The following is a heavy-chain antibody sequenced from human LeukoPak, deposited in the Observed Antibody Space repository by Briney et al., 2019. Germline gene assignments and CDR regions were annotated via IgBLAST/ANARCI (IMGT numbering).Heavy chain of an antibody. Sequence: GGSLRLSCAASGFTFSSYAMHWVRQAPGKGLEWVAVISYDGSNKYYAGSVKGRFTISRDNSKNTLYLQVNSLRADDTAVYYCAKDDPNDYKPWIYWGQGTLVIVSS. J-gene: IGHJ4*02. V-gene: IGHV3-30-3*01. CDR3: AKDDPNDYKPWIY. D-gene: IGHD4-11*01. CDR1: GFTFSSYA. CDR2: ISYDGSNK.